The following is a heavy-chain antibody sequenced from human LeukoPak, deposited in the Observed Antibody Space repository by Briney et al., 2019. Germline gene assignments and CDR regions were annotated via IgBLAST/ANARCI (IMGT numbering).Heavy chain of an antibody. CDR3: ARETWATDAFDI. CDR1: GNTVSSNSAA. V-gene: IGHV6-1*01. CDR2: TYYRSKWYN. Sequence: SQTLSLTCAISGNTVSSNSAAWNWIRQSPSRGLEWLGRTYYRSKWYNDYAVSVKSRITINPDTSKNHFSLQLNSVTPEDTAVYYCARETWATDAFDIWGQGTMVTVSS. J-gene: IGHJ3*02. D-gene: IGHD5-12*01.